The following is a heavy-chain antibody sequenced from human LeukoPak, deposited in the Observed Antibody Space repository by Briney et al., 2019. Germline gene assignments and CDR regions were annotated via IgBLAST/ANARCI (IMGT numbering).Heavy chain of an antibody. CDR2: ISYDGSNK. CDR1: GFTFSSYG. CDR3: AYSSADY. J-gene: IGHJ4*02. Sequence: PGGSLRLSCAASGFTFSSYGMHWVRQAPGKGLEWVAVISYDGSNKYYADSVKGRFTISRDNSKNTLYLQMSSLRAEDTAVYYCAYSSADYWGQGTLVTVSS. V-gene: IGHV3-30*03. D-gene: IGHD3-22*01.